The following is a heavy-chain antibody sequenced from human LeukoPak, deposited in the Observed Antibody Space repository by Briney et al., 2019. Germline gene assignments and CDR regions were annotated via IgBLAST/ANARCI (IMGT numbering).Heavy chain of an antibody. Sequence: GGSLRLSCAASGFTFSSYAMSWVRQAPGKGLEWVSAISGSGGSTYYADSVKGRFTISRDNSKNTLYLQMNSLRAEDTAVYYCAGYYSNYEEYYFDYWGQGTLVTVSS. CDR2: ISGSGGST. CDR1: GFTFSSYA. V-gene: IGHV3-23*01. D-gene: IGHD4-11*01. J-gene: IGHJ4*02. CDR3: AGYYSNYEEYYFDY.